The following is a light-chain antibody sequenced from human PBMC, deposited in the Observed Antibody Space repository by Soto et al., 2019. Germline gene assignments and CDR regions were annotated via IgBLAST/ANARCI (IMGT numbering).Light chain of an antibody. V-gene: IGKV3-15*01. CDR1: QSVSSK. CDR3: QQYSNWPPFT. Sequence: EIVMAQSPGTLSVSPGERATLSCRASQSVSSKLAWYQQKPGQSPRLLIYGTSIRATGIPASFSGSGSGTEFTLTISNLLSEDFGVYYCQQYSNWPPFTFGQGTRLEVK. J-gene: IGKJ5*01. CDR2: GTS.